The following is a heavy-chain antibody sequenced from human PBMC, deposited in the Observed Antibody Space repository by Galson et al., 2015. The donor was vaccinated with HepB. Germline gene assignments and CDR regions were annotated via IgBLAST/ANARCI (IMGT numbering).Heavy chain of an antibody. CDR1: GYTFTGYY. D-gene: IGHD2-21*01. CDR3: ARVVVVIGSRGAFDI. J-gene: IGHJ3*02. CDR2: INPNSGGT. V-gene: IGHV1-2*06. Sequence: SVKVSCKASGYTFTGYYMHWVRQAPGQGLEWVGRINPNSGGTNYAQKFQGRVTMTRDTSISTAYMELSRLRSDDTAVYYCARVVVVIGSRGAFDIWGQGTMVTVSS.